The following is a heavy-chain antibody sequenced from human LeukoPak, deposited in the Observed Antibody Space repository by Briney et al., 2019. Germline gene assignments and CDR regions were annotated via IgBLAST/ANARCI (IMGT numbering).Heavy chain of an antibody. V-gene: IGHV4-38-2*01. CDR3: ARQNGFGEEFDY. CDR1: GSSVSSVYY. CDR2: IYHSGTT. J-gene: IGHJ4*02. D-gene: IGHD3-16*01. Sequence: SETLSLTCAVSGSSVSSVYYWAWIRQPPGKGLQWIGGIYHSGTTYYNPSLKSRLTISVDTSKNQFSLRLSSVTAADTAVYYCARQNGFGEEFDYWGQGALVTASS.